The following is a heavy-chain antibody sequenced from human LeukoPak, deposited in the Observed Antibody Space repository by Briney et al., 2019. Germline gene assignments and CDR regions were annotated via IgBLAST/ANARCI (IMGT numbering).Heavy chain of an antibody. J-gene: IGHJ4*02. V-gene: IGHV3-9*01. CDR3: AKDTGVDYGDYPFDY. CDR2: ISWNSGSI. Sequence: GGSLRLSCAASGFTFDDYAMHWVRQAPGKGLEWVSGISWNSGSIGYADSVKGRFTISRDNAKNSLYLQMNSLRAEDTALYYCAKDTGVDYGDYPFDYWGQGTLVTVSS. D-gene: IGHD4-17*01. CDR1: GFTFDDYA.